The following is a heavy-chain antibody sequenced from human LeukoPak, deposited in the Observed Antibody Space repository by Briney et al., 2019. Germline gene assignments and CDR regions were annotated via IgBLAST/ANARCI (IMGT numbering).Heavy chain of an antibody. J-gene: IGHJ3*02. CDR2: ITPIFGIA. Sequence: SWVTVSCKASGGTFSSYAISWVRQAPGQGLEWMGGITPIFGIANYVQKFQGRVTITADESTSTAYMQLSSLTSEDTAVYYCARESAGSDMGKALDIWGQGAMVTVSS. CDR3: ARESAGSDMGKALDI. D-gene: IGHD2-15*01. CDR1: GGTFSSYA. V-gene: IGHV1-69*01.